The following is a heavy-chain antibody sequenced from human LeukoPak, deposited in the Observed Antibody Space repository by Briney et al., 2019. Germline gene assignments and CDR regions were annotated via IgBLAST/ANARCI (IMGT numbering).Heavy chain of an antibody. Sequence: ASVKVSCKASGGTFSSYAISWVRQAPGQGLEWMGGIIPIFGTANYAQKFQGRVTITTGESTSTAYMELSSLRSEDTAVYYCARTYDFWSGRGRPGGDLFDYWGQGTLVTVSS. D-gene: IGHD3-3*01. CDR1: GGTFSSYA. V-gene: IGHV1-69*05. CDR3: ARTYDFWSGRGRPGGDLFDY. J-gene: IGHJ4*02. CDR2: IIPIFGTA.